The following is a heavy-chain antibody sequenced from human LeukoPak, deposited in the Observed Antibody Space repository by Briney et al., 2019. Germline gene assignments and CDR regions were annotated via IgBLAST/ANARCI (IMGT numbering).Heavy chain of an antibody. CDR3: AREVGYSYGYGYYYYMDV. CDR2: ISTGSSTI. J-gene: IGHJ6*03. D-gene: IGHD5-18*01. CDR1: GFTFSSYS. Sequence: GGSLRLSCAASGFTFSSYSVNWVRRAPGKGLEWVSHISTGSSTIYYADSVKGRFTISRGNAKNSLYLQMNSLRAEDTAVYYCAREVGYSYGYGYYYYMDVWGKGTTVTVSS. V-gene: IGHV3-48*04.